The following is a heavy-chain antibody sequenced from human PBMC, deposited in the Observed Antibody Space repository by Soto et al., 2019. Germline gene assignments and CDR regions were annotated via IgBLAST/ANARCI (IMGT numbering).Heavy chain of an antibody. V-gene: IGHV3-53*01. D-gene: IGHD3-10*01. CDR3: ARDRGSGVFYFDY. CDR1: GFTVSSNY. Sequence: VQLVESGGGLIQPGGSLRLSCAASGFTVSSNYMSWVRQAPGKGLEWVSVIYSGGSTYYADSVKGRFTISRDNSKNTLYLQMNSLRAEDTAVYYCARDRGSGVFYFDYWGQGTLVTVSS. CDR2: IYSGGST. J-gene: IGHJ4*02.